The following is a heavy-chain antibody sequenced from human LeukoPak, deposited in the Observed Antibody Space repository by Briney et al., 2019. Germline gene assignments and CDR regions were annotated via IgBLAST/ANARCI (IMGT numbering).Heavy chain of an antibody. CDR1: GGSISSYY. J-gene: IGHJ5*02. CDR3: ARDRDYYDSSGYPRPYNWFDP. V-gene: IGHV4-59*01. D-gene: IGHD3-22*01. CDR2: IYYSGST. Sequence: SETLSLTCTVSGGSISSYYWSWIRQPPGKGLEWIGYIYYSGSTNYNPSLKSRVTISVDTSKNQFSLKLSSVTAADTAVYYCARDRDYYDSSGYPRPYNWFDPWGQGTLVTVPS.